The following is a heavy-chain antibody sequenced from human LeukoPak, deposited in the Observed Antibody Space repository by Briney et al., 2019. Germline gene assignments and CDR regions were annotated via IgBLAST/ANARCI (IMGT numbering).Heavy chain of an antibody. J-gene: IGHJ4*02. CDR1: GFTFSSYW. Sequence: GGSLRLSCAASGFTFSSYWMHWVRQAPGEGLVWVSHINSAGSSTSYADSVKGRFTISRDNAKNTLYLQMKSLRAEDTAMYYCARDQAAYYDASAIDYWGQGTLVTVSS. CDR3: ARDQAAYYDASAIDY. CDR2: INSAGSST. V-gene: IGHV3-74*01. D-gene: IGHD3-22*01.